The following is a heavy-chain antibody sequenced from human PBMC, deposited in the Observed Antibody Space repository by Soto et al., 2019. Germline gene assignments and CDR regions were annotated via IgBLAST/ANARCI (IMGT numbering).Heavy chain of an antibody. V-gene: IGHV6-1*01. CDR1: GDTVSSNSAG. CDR3: ARDEQRDADPFDF. Sequence: QALSLTSAISGDTVSSNSAGWNLIRHSPSRGLEWLGRTYYRSKWYNDYAVSVRSRITITSDTSKNQFSLHLNSVTPEDTAVYFCARDEQRDADPFDFWGQVTRVTVS. J-gene: IGHJ4*02. CDR2: TYYRSKWYN.